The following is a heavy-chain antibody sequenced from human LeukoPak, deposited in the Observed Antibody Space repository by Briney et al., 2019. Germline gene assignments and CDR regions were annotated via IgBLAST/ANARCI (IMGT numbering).Heavy chain of an antibody. D-gene: IGHD2-15*01. Sequence: KSSETLSLTCAVYGGSFSGYYWSWIRQPPGKGLEWIGEINHSGSTNYNPSLKSRVNISVDTSKNQCSLKLSPVTAADTAVYYCARGVAARDMDAWGKGTTVTVAS. V-gene: IGHV4-34*01. CDR1: GGSFSGYY. CDR3: ARGVAARDMDA. J-gene: IGHJ6*03. CDR2: INHSGST.